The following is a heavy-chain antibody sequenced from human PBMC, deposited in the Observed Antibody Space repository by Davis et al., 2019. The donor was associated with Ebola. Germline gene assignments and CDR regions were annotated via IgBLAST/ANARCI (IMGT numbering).Heavy chain of an antibody. V-gene: IGHV4-39*07. CDR3: AREGDGDLLYGMDV. CDR2: IYYSGST. D-gene: IGHD4-17*01. Sequence: MPSETLSLTCTVSGGSISSSSYYWGWIRQPPGQGLEWIGSIYYSGSTYYNPSLKSRVTISVDTSKNQFSLKLSSVTAADTAVYYCAREGDGDLLYGMDVWGQGTTVTVS. J-gene: IGHJ6*02. CDR1: GGSISSSSYY.